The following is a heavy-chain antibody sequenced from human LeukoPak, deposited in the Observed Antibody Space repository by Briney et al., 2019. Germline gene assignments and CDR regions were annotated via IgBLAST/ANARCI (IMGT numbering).Heavy chain of an antibody. J-gene: IGHJ4*02. Sequence: SETLSLTCAVYGGSFSGYYWSRIRQPPGKGLEGIGEINHSGSTNYNPSLKRRVTISVDTSKNQFSLKLSFVTAEKTAVYYCARGRLRYFEYWGQGNLVTVSS. D-gene: IGHD3-9*01. CDR3: ARGRLRYFEY. CDR2: INHSGST. CDR1: GGSFSGYY. V-gene: IGHV4-34*01.